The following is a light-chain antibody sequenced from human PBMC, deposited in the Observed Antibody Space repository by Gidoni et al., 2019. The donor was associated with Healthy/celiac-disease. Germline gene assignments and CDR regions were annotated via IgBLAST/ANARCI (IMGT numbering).Light chain of an antibody. CDR3: QQSYSTLFT. CDR1: KSISSY. V-gene: IGKV1-39*01. CDR2: AAS. Sequence: DIQMTQSPSSLSASVGDRVTITCRASKSISSYLNWYQQKPWKAPKRLIYAASSLQSGVPSRFSGSGSGTDFNSTISRLQHEDFATYYCQQSYSTLFTFXXXTKVDIK. J-gene: IGKJ3*01.